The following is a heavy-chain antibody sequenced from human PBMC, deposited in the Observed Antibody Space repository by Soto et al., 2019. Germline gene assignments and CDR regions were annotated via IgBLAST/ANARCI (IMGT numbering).Heavy chain of an antibody. CDR3: ARDCNDILTGYPPGCYYYGMDV. D-gene: IGHD3-9*01. Sequence: PSETLSLTCTVSGDSISSHYWSWIRQPPGKGLEWIGYIYYSGSTNYNPSLKSRVTISVDTSKNQFSLKLSSVTAADTAVYYCARDCNDILTGYPPGCYYYGMDVWGQGTTVTVSS. V-gene: IGHV4-59*11. CDR1: GDSISSHY. J-gene: IGHJ6*02. CDR2: IYYSGST.